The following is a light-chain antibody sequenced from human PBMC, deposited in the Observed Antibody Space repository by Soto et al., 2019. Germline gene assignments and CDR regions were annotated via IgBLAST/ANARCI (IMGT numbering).Light chain of an antibody. J-gene: IGKJ1*01. CDR1: QSVLYSSNNKNY. CDR2: WAS. Sequence: DIVMTQSPDSLAVSLGERATINCKSSQSVLYSSNNKNYLTWYQQKPGQPPKLLIYWASTRESGVPDRFSGSGSGTDFTLTISSLQAEDVAVYYCQQCYSDRWTFGQGTKVESK. CDR3: QQCYSDRWT. V-gene: IGKV4-1*01.